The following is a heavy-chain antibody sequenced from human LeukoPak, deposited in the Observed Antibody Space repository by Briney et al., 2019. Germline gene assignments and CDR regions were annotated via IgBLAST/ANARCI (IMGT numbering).Heavy chain of an antibody. CDR1: GFTVGSYE. J-gene: IGHJ4*02. V-gene: IGHV3-48*03. CDR3: ARDPDDGDYFDY. CDR2: IRSSGSTI. D-gene: IGHD4-17*01. Sequence: LPGRSLRLACAAAGFTVGSYEMNCVRQAPGKGREWVLYIRSSGSTIYYDDSVKGRFTHSRDNAKNSLYLQMNSMRAEDTAVYYCARDPDDGDYFDYWGQGTLVTVSS.